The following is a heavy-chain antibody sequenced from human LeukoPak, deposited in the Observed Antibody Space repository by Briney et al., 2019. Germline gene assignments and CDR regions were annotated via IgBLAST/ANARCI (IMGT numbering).Heavy chain of an antibody. CDR3: ARPTPFRAIDY. CDR1: GFTFSDNY. CDR2: ISGGGSTI. Sequence: GESLRLSCAASGFTFSDNYMSWIRQAPGKGLEWVSYISGGGSTIYYADSVKGRFTISRDNAKNSLYLQMSSLRAEDTAVYYCARPTPFRAIDYWGQGTLVTVSS. D-gene: IGHD1-26*01. J-gene: IGHJ4*02. V-gene: IGHV3-11*01.